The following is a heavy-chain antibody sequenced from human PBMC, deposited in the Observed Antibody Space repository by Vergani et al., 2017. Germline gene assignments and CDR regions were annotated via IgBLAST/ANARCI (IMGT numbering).Heavy chain of an antibody. J-gene: IGHJ4*02. V-gene: IGHV3-30*03. CDR3: ARDYILMVRGVIGY. CDR2: ISNDGGNK. Sequence: VQLLESGGGLLQPGGSLRLTCAASEFTFSNYAMNWVRQAPGKGLEWVAVISNDGGNKYYADSVKGRFTIYKDNTVDMLSLQMNSLRPDDTAVYYCARDYILMVRGVIGYWGQGTLVTVSS. CDR1: EFTFSNYA. D-gene: IGHD3-10*01.